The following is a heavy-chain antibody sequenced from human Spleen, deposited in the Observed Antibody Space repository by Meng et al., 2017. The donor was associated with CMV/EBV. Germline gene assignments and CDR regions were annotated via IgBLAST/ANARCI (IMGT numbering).Heavy chain of an antibody. Sequence: ASGFTFSNYGMAWVREAAGKGLEWVSDIHRGGSSTYYADSVKGRFTISRDNSRNTLYLQMNSLRAEDTAVYYCAKDLFCCTGNFDHWGQGTLVTVSS. CDR1: GFTFSNYG. CDR2: IHRGGSST. J-gene: IGHJ4*02. D-gene: IGHD3-3*01. V-gene: IGHV3-23*03. CDR3: AKDLFCCTGNFDH.